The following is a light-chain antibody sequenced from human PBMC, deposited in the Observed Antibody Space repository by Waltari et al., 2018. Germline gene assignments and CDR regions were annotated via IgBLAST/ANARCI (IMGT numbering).Light chain of an antibody. Sequence: EVVMTQSPATLSVSPGERATLSCRASQSVSSNFAWYQQNPRQAPMLLIYGASTRATGSATRVSGSGSGTEVTLTINSRQSEEFAVYYCQHYDNWPPYTFGPGTKLEI. CDR2: GAS. CDR1: QSVSSN. V-gene: IGKV3-15*01. CDR3: QHYDNWPPYT. J-gene: IGKJ2*01.